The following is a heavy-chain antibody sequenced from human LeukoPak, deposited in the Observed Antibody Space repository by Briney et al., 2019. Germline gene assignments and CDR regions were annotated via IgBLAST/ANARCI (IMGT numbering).Heavy chain of an antibody. V-gene: IGHV4-38-2*02. J-gene: IGHJ4*02. CDR2: IYHSGST. D-gene: IGHD6-19*01. CDR3: AREPIAVAGH. CDR1: GYSISSGYY. Sequence: SETLSLTCTVSGYSISSGYYWGWIRPPSGKGLEWIGSIYHSGSTYYNPSLKSRVTISVDTSKNQFSLKLSSVTAADTAVYYCAREPIAVAGHWGQGTLVTVSS.